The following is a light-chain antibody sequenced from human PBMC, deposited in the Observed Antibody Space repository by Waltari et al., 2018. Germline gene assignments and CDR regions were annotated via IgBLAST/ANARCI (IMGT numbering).Light chain of an antibody. Sequence: SSELTQDPAVSVALGQTVRITCQGDSLRSYYASWYQQKPGQAPVLVIYGKNNRPSGIPDRFSGSSSGHTASLTITGAQAEDEADYYCNSRDSSGNHLSVYGGGTKLTVL. CDR1: SLRSYY. J-gene: IGLJ3*02. CDR3: NSRDSSGNHLSV. CDR2: GKN. V-gene: IGLV3-19*01.